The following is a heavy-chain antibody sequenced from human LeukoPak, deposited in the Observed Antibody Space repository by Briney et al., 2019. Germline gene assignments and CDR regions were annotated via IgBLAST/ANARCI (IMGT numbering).Heavy chain of an antibody. Sequence: GGSLTLSCAASGFTFSDSAMNWVRQAPGKGLEWLSLINFSGGNTYYPDSMKGRFTISRNNSKDTLYLQMNSLRAEDTAIYYCARDIEFSTWGLGTMVTVSS. CDR3: ARDIEFST. J-gene: IGHJ3*01. CDR2: INFSGGNT. CDR1: GFTFSDSA. D-gene: IGHD3-3*02. V-gene: IGHV3-23*01.